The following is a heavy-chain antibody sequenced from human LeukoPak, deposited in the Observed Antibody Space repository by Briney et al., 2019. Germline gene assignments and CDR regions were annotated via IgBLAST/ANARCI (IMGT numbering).Heavy chain of an antibody. D-gene: IGHD2-15*01. CDR3: TRDESSRDDSGGSHY. J-gene: IGHJ4*02. CDR1: GASVTSHH. CDR2: VHFSGST. Sequence: PSETLSLTCGVSGASVTSHHWAWIRQPAGKGLERVGRVHFSGSTNYNPSLRSRVAISLDKSKNELSLTLKSVSAADTAVYYCTRDESSRDDSGGSHYWGRGVLVTVSS. V-gene: IGHV4-4*07.